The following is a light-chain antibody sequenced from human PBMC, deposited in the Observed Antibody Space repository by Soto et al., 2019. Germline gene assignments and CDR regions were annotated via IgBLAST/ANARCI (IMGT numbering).Light chain of an antibody. CDR1: SSDVGDYNY. CDR2: EVS. Sequence: QSVLTQPPSASGSPGQSVTISCTGTSSDVGDYNYVSWYQHHPGKAPKLIIYEVSKRPSGVPDHFSGSKSGNTASLTVSGLQAEDEADYYCCSYAGSHGDVFGTGTKLTVL. V-gene: IGLV2-8*01. CDR3: CSYAGSHGDV. J-gene: IGLJ1*01.